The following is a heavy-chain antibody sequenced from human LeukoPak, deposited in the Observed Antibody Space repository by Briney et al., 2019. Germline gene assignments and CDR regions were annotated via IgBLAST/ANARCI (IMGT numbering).Heavy chain of an antibody. CDR3: ARAPWGGGIDHFDY. Sequence: ASVKVSCKASGYTFTGYYMHWVRQAPGQGLEWMGWINPNSGGTNYARKFQGRVTMTRDTSISTAYMELSRLRSDDTAVYYCARAPWGGGIDHFDYWGQGTLVTVSS. J-gene: IGHJ4*02. V-gene: IGHV1-2*02. CDR1: GYTFTGYY. D-gene: IGHD3-10*01. CDR2: INPNSGGT.